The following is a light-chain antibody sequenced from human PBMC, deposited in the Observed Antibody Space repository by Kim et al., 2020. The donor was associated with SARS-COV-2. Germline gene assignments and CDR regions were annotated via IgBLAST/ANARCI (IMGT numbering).Light chain of an antibody. Sequence: SPGQTARITCSGGQLAKTYARWFQQKPGQAPVLVIYKDSERPSGIPDRFSGSSSGTTVTLTINGAQVEDEADYYCYSATDNSRVFGGGTQLTVL. J-gene: IGLJ3*02. CDR2: KDS. V-gene: IGLV3-27*01. CDR1: QLAKTY. CDR3: YSATDNSRV.